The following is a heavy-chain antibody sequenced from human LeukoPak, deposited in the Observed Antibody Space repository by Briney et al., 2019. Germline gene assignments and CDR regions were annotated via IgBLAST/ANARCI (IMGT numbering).Heavy chain of an antibody. D-gene: IGHD3-9*01. CDR1: GFTFSSYE. Sequence: LPGGSLRLSCAASGFTFSSYEMNWVRQAPGKGLEWVSYISSSGSTIYYADSVKGRFTISRDNAKNSPYLQMNSLRAEDTAVYYCARDPLGYDILTGYTPRYFDYWGQGTLVTVSS. CDR2: ISSSGSTI. J-gene: IGHJ4*02. CDR3: ARDPLGYDILTGYTPRYFDY. V-gene: IGHV3-48*03.